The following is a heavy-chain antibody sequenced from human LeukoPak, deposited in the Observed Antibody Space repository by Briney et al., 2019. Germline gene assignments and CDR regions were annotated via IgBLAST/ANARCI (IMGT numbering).Heavy chain of an antibody. CDR1: GGSISSYY. Sequence: SETLSLTCTVSGGSISSYYWSWIRQPPGKGLEWIGYIYYSGSTNYNPSLKSRVTISVDTSKNQFSLKLSSVTAADTAVYYCARAAYDSSGYYPNDAFDIWGQGTMVTVSS. J-gene: IGHJ3*02. CDR2: IYYSGST. V-gene: IGHV4-59*01. CDR3: ARAAYDSSGYYPNDAFDI. D-gene: IGHD3-22*01.